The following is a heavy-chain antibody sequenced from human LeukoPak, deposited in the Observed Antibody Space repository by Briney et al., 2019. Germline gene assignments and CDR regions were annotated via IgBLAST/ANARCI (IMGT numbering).Heavy chain of an antibody. D-gene: IGHD1-7*01. CDR3: ARGGLELRSLDY. CDR2: IIPIFGTA. Sequence: GASVKGSCRASGGTFSSYAISWVRQAPGQGLEWMGGIIPIFGTANYAQKFQGRVTITTDESTSTAYMELSSLRSEDTAVYYCARGGLELRSLDYWGQGTLVTVSS. CDR1: GGTFSSYA. J-gene: IGHJ4*02. V-gene: IGHV1-69*05.